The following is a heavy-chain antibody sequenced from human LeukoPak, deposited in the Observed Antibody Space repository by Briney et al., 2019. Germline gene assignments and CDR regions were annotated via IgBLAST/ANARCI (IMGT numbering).Heavy chain of an antibody. D-gene: IGHD2-15*01. CDR3: ARSGDIVVVVAATFDCFDY. J-gene: IGHJ4*02. CDR1: GGSISSGSYY. CDR2: IYTSGST. V-gene: IGHV4-61*02. Sequence: SETLSLTCTVSGGSISSGSYYWSWIRQPAGKGLEWTGRIYTSGSTNYNPSLKSRVTISVDTSKNQFSLKLSSVTAADTAVYYCARSGDIVVVVAATFDCFDYWGQGTLVTVSS.